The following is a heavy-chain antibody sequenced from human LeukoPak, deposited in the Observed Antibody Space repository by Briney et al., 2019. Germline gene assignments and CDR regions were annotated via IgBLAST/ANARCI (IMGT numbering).Heavy chain of an antibody. CDR2: ISYDGSNK. D-gene: IGHD3-22*01. J-gene: IGHJ5*02. Sequence: GGSLRLSCAASGFTLSSYAMYWVRQAPGKGLEWVAVISYDGSNKYYADSVKGRFTISRDNSKNTLYLQMNSLRAEDTAVYYCARDYYDSSALYPGPNWFDPWGQGTLVTVSS. CDR3: ARDYYDSSALYPGPNWFDP. CDR1: GFTLSSYA. V-gene: IGHV3-30*04.